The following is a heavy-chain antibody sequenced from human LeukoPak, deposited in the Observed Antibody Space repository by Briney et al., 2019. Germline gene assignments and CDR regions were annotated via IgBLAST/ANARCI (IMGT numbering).Heavy chain of an antibody. CDR1: GGSISSSSYY. D-gene: IGHD1-1*01. Sequence: PSETLSLTCTVSGGSISSSSYYWGWIRQPPGKGLEWIGSIYYSGSTYYNPSLKSRVTISVDTSKNQFSLKLSSVTAADTAVYYCARDRYTDGLDYWGQGTLVTVSS. J-gene: IGHJ4*02. CDR3: ARDRYTDGLDY. CDR2: IYYSGST. V-gene: IGHV4-39*07.